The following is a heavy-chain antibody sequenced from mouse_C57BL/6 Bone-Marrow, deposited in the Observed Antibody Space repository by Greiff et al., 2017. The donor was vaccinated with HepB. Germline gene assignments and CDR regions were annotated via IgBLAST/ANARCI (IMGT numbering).Heavy chain of an antibody. D-gene: IGHD1-1*01. CDR3: TRLRPRGSSYYAMDY. CDR2: ISYSGST. V-gene: IGHV3-8*01. CDR1: GYSITSDY. J-gene: IGHJ4*01. Sequence: DVQLQESGPGLAKPSQTLSLTCSVTGYSITSDYWNWIRKFPGNKLEYMGYISYSGSTYYNPSLKSRISITRDTSKNQYYLQLNSVTTEDTATYYCTRLRPRGSSYYAMDYWGQGTSVTVSS.